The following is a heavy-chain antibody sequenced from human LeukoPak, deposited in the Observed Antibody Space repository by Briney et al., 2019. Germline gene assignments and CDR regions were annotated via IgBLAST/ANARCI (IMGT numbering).Heavy chain of an antibody. D-gene: IGHD3-9*01. CDR3: ARERHFDWLFGFGP. CDR1: GFTFSSYG. J-gene: IGHJ5*02. CDR2: MSHDSSDE. V-gene: IGHV3-30*03. Sequence: GGSLRLSCAASGFTFSSYGMHWVRQAPGKGLEWVAIMSHDSSDEFYADSVKGRFTISRDNSRNTLYLQMNTLRPDDTALYYCARERHFDWLFGFGPWGQGTVVTVSS.